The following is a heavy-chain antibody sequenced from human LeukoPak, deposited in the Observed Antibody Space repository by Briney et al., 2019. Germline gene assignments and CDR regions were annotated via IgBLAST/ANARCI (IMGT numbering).Heavy chain of an antibody. V-gene: IGHV3-23*01. J-gene: IGHJ5*02. CDR3: AKDLHYCSGGSCYSGWFDP. CDR1: GFTFSSYA. Sequence: PGGSLRLSCAASGFTFSSYAMSRVRQAPGKGLEWVSAISGSGGSTYYADSVKGRFTISRDNSKNTLYLQMNSLRAEDTAVYYCAKDLHYCSGGSCYSGWFDPWGQGTLVTVSS. CDR2: ISGSGGST. D-gene: IGHD2-15*01.